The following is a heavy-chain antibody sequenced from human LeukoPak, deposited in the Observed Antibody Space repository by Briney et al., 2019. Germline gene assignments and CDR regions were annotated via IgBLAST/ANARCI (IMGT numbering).Heavy chain of an antibody. V-gene: IGHV1-18*01. CDR2: ISAYNGNT. Sequence: ASVKVSCKASGYTFTSYGISWVRQAPGQGLEWMGWISAYNGNTNYAQKLQGRVTMTTDTSTSTAYMELRSLRSDDTAVYYCARGVAVAGTWGYYFDYWAREPWSPSPQ. D-gene: IGHD6-19*01. CDR1: GYTFTSYG. J-gene: IGHJ4*02. CDR3: ARGVAVAGTWGYYFDY.